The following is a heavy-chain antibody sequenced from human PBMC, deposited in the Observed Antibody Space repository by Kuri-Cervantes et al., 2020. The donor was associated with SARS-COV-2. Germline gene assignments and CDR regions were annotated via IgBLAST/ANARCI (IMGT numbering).Heavy chain of an antibody. CDR2: IYYSGST. CDR3: ARDHLHYDILTGYSPYGMDV. Sequence: SETLSLTCTVSGGSISSGGYYWSWIRQHPGKGLEWIGYIYYSGSTYYNPSLKSRVTISVDTSKNQFSLKLSSVTAADTAVYYCARDHLHYDILTGYSPYGMDVWGQGTMVTVSS. D-gene: IGHD3-9*01. V-gene: IGHV4-31*03. J-gene: IGHJ6*02. CDR1: GGSISSGGYY.